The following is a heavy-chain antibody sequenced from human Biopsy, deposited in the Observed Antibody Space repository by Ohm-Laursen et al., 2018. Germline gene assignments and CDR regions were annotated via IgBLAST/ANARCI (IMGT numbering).Heavy chain of an antibody. CDR1: GGPIDSYY. J-gene: IGHJ2*01. Sequence: SETLSPTCPVSGGPIDSYYWSWIRQPPGKALEWIGYTYFTGRTSYNPSLKSRVTMSVNTSKKQFSLRLSSVTAADTAVYYCASAGYNPDWNFDLWGRGTRVTVSS. CDR3: ASAGYNPDWNFDL. CDR2: TYFTGRT. V-gene: IGHV4-59*12. D-gene: IGHD5-24*01.